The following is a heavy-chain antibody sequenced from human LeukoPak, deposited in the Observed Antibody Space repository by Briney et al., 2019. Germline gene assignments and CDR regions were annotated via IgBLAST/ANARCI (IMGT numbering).Heavy chain of an antibody. Sequence: GGSLRLSCAASGFTVSSTYMSWVRQTPGKGLEWVSVIYSGGSTYYADSVKGRFTISRDNSKNTLYLQMNSQRAEDTAVYYCARDLLEWYFDYWGQGTLVTVSS. V-gene: IGHV3-66*01. CDR1: GFTVSSTY. D-gene: IGHD3-3*01. CDR2: IYSGGST. J-gene: IGHJ4*02. CDR3: ARDLLEWYFDY.